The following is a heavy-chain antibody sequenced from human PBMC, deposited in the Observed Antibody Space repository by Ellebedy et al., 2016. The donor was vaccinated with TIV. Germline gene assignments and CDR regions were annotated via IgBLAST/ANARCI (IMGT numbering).Heavy chain of an antibody. V-gene: IGHV3-48*01. J-gene: IGHJ4*02. D-gene: IGHD6-13*01. CDR2: ICGGTI. Sequence: GESLKISCAASGFTFSAFSMNWVRQAPGKGLEWISYICGGTIYYAESVKGRFTISRDNAENSLYLQMNSLRAEDTAVYYCARASAGLDYWGQGTLVTVSS. CDR1: GFTFSAFS. CDR3: ARASAGLDY.